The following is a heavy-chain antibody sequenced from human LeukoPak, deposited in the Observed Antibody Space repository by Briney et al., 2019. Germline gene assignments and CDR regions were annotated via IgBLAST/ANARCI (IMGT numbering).Heavy chain of an antibody. CDR2: IKADGGEK. CDR1: GFTFSDSY. V-gene: IGHV3-7*01. CDR3: AREGRWYNFDY. J-gene: IGHJ4*02. Sequence: GGSLRLSCAASGFTFSDSYMSWIRQVPGKGLEWVANIKADGGEKYYVDSVEGRFSISRDNAKNSLDLQMNSLRAEDTAVYYCAREGRWYNFDYWGQGTLVTVSS. D-gene: IGHD6-13*01.